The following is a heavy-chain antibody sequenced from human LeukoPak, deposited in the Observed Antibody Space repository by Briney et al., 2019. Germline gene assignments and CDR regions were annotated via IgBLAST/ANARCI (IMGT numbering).Heavy chain of an antibody. Sequence: SETLSLTCAVSGGSIRSDNWWTWVRQSPGKGLEWIGEIYYSGSTNYNPSLNSRLTISVDKSKNQFSLNLNSVTAADAAVYFCARFPSITSSGNHGLDVWGQGTTVTVCS. CDR3: ARFPSITSSGNHGLDV. J-gene: IGHJ6*02. CDR2: IYYSGST. D-gene: IGHD3-10*01. V-gene: IGHV4-4*02. CDR1: GGSIRSDNW.